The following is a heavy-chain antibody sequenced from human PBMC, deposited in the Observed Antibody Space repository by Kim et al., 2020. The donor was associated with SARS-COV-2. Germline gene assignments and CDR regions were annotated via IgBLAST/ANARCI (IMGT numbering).Heavy chain of an antibody. CDR3: ARASDWLFDY. CDR2: NK. J-gene: IGHJ4*02. V-gene: IGHV3-30*07. D-gene: IGHD3-9*01. Sequence: NKYYAELMTGRFPIDRHNSKNTRYLQMNSLRAEATAVYYSARASDWLFDYWGQGTLVTVSS.